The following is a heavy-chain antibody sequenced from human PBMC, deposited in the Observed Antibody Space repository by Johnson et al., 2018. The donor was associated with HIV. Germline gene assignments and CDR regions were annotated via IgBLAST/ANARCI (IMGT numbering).Heavy chain of an antibody. CDR1: GFTFDDSG. CDR3: AKSRAVSGTVYPFDAFDI. Sequence: VQLVESGGGVVRPGGSLRLSCAASGFTFDDSGMSWVRQAPGKGLAWVSYVSSSGRTIYSAAYVKGRFTITSDNGKNALYLQMNSLRAEDSAVYFFAKSRAVSGTVYPFDAFDIWGQGTRGTVSS. J-gene: IGHJ3*02. D-gene: IGHD6-19*01. V-gene: IGHV3-48*01. CDR2: VSSSGRTI.